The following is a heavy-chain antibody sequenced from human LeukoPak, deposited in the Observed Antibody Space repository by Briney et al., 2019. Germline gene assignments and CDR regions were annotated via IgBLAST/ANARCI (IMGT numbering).Heavy chain of an antibody. CDR3: ARHEYSSSWFFDY. CDR2: IYYSGST. CDR1: GGSISSSSYY. V-gene: IGHV4-39*01. J-gene: IGHJ4*02. D-gene: IGHD6-13*01. Sequence: SETLSLTCTVSGGSISSSSYYWGWIRQPPGKGLEWIGSIYYSGSTYYNPSLKSRVTISVDTSKNQFSLKLSSVTAADTAVYYCARHEYSSSWFFDYWGQGTLVTVS.